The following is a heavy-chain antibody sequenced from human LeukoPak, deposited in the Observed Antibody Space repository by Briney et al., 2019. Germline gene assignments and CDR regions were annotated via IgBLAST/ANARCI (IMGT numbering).Heavy chain of an antibody. CDR1: GYSFTTYG. J-gene: IGHJ4*02. D-gene: IGHD4-17*01. CDR2: ISGNSGRT. V-gene: IGHV1-18*01. Sequence: GASVKVSCKASGYSFTTYGISWVRQAPGQGLEWMGWISGNSGRTDYSPKLQDRVTMTTDTSTSTAYMELRSLTSADTGTYYCARVGSAYGDPLEYDCWGQGTLVTVSS. CDR3: ARVGSAYGDPLEYDC.